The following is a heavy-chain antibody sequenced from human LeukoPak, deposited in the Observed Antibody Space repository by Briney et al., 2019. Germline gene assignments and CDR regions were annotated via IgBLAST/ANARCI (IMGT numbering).Heavy chain of an antibody. CDR2: ISYDGGNK. Sequence: GGSLRLSCAPSGFTFDDFAMHWVRQAPGKGLEWVALISYDGGNKNCADSVKGRFTISRDNSKNTLYLHMNSLRPEDTAVYYCARDPPFSSGWSQNHFDYWGQGTLVTVSS. CDR1: GFTFDDFA. V-gene: IGHV3-30*04. CDR3: ARDPPFSSGWSQNHFDY. J-gene: IGHJ4*02. D-gene: IGHD6-19*01.